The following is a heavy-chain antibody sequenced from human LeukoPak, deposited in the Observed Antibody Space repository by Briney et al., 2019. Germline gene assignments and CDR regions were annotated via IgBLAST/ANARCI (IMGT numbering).Heavy chain of an antibody. CDR1: GGSISSSSYY. Sequence: SETLSLTCTVSGGSISSSSYYWGWIRQPPGKGLEWIGSIYYSGSTYYNPSLKSRVTISVDTSKNQFSLKLSSVTAADTAVYYCARGSYRDYGDYGSSEAFDIWGQGTMVTVSS. CDR2: IYYSGST. CDR3: ARGSYRDYGDYGSSEAFDI. J-gene: IGHJ3*02. D-gene: IGHD4-17*01. V-gene: IGHV4-39*07.